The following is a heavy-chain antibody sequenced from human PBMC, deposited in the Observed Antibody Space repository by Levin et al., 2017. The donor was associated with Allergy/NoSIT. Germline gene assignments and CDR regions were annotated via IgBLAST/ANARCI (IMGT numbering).Heavy chain of an antibody. J-gene: IGHJ4*02. Sequence: QPGGSLRLSCAASGFTFSSYGMHWVRQAPGKGLEWVAVISYDGSNKYYADSVKGRFTISRDNSKNTLYLQMNSLRAEDTAVYYCANLGRYYFDYWGQGTLVTVSS. CDR1: GFTFSSYG. CDR2: ISYDGSNK. V-gene: IGHV3-30*18. D-gene: IGHD1-26*01. CDR3: ANLGRYYFDY.